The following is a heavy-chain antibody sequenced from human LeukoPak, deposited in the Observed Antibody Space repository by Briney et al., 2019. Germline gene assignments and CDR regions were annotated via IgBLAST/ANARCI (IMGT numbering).Heavy chain of an antibody. CDR3: ARSVSISPMFDY. Sequence: GASVKVSCKASGYIFTSYYMHWVRQAPGQGLEWMGWINPNTGSTNFAQKFQGRVAMMRATSITTFYMELNSLRSDDTAVYYCARSVSISPMFDYWGQGTHIPVSS. V-gene: IGHV1-2*02. D-gene: IGHD4-11*01. CDR2: INPNTGST. CDR1: GYIFTSYY. J-gene: IGHJ4*02.